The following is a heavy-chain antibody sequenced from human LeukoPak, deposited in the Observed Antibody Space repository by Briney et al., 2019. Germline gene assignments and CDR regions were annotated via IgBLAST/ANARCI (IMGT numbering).Heavy chain of an antibody. V-gene: IGHV1-69*05. CDR2: IIPILGTA. D-gene: IGHD3-10*01. J-gene: IGHJ6*03. Sequence: ASVKVSCKASGGTFSSYAISWVRQAPGQGLEWMGGIIPILGTANYAQKFQGRVTITTDESTSTAYVELSSLRSEDTAVYYCARAPYYYGSGIYYYYMDVWGKGTTVTVSS. CDR1: GGTFSSYA. CDR3: ARAPYYYGSGIYYYYMDV.